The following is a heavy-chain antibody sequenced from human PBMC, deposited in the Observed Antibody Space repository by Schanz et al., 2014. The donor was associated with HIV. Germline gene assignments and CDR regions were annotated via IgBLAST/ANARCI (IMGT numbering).Heavy chain of an antibody. CDR2: ITPDGTIT. J-gene: IGHJ6*02. CDR1: GFTFGTKW. D-gene: IGHD2-8*01. Sequence: EVQLVESGGGFIQPGESLRLSCVASGFTFGTKWMYWVRQGPEKGLAWVSYITPDGTITYADSVKGRFTTSRDNSKSTLYLQMNSLRAEDTAVYYCANSGYCTSGVCYTRGYDTDVWGQGTTVTVSS. V-gene: IGHV3-74*01. CDR3: ANSGYCTSGVCYTRGYDTDV.